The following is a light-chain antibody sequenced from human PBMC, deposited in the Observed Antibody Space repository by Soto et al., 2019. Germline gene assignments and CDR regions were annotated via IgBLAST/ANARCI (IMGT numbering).Light chain of an antibody. CDR3: QHYDGVPYT. V-gene: IGKV1-33*01. CDR1: HDIRNY. Sequence: DIQMTQSPSSLSASVGDSVTITCQASHDIRNYLNWYQQKSGKAPKLLIYDASNLATGAPSRFSGSGFGTEFSFTINSLQTEDIATYYCQHYDGVPYTFGQGTKVEIK. J-gene: IGKJ2*01. CDR2: DAS.